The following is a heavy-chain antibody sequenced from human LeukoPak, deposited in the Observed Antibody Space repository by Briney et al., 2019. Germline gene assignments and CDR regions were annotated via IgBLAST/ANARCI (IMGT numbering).Heavy chain of an antibody. V-gene: IGHV1-2*02. Sequence: EASVKVSCKASGYTFTGYYMHWVRQAPGQGLEWMGWINPNSGGTNYAQKFQGRVTMTRDTSISTAYMELSRLRSDDTAVYYCARDFTSTWDLLTMVRGAIDYWGQGTLVTVSS. CDR1: GYTFTGYY. CDR3: ARDFTSTWDLLTMVRGAIDY. J-gene: IGHJ4*02. CDR2: INPNSGGT. D-gene: IGHD3-10*01.